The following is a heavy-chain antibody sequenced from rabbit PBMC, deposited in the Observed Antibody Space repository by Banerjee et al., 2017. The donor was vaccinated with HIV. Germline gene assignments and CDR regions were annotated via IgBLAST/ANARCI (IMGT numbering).Heavy chain of an antibody. CDR1: GFSLSNNYY. Sequence: QSLEESGGDLVKPGGSLALTCKASGFSLSNNYYMCWVRQAPGKGLEWIACIYAGSSGDTYYTSWAKGRFTISKASSTTVTLQMTSLTAADTATYFCAREAGYSGDGVAFNLWGPGTLVTVS. CDR2: IYAGSSGDT. J-gene: IGHJ4*01. CDR3: AREAGYSGDGVAFNL. V-gene: IGHV1S40*01. D-gene: IGHD4-2*01.